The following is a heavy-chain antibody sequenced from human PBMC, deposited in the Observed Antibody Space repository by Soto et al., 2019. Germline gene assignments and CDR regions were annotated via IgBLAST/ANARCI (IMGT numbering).Heavy chain of an antibody. CDR2: IYYSGST. Sequence: QVQLQESGPGLVKPSQTLSLTCTVSGGSISSGDYYWSWIRQPPGKGLEWIGYIYYSGSTYYNPSLKTRVTIAVVASENQFSLKPSSVTAADTAVYLCASTSYGYTFYDHWGQGTLVTVSS. D-gene: IGHD5-18*01. CDR3: ASTSYGYTFYDH. V-gene: IGHV4-30-4*01. CDR1: GGSISSGDYY. J-gene: IGHJ4*02.